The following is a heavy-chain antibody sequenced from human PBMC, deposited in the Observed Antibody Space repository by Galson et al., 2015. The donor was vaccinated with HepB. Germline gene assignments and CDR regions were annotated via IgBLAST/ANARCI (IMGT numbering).Heavy chain of an antibody. Sequence: SVKVSCKASGYTFTSSYMHWVRQAPGQGLEWMGIINPSGGSTGYAQKLQGRVTMTRDTSTSTVYMELSSLRSEDTAVYYCARERGVAGGFDYWGRGTLVTVSS. D-gene: IGHD1-26*01. J-gene: IGHJ4*02. CDR1: GYTFTSSY. V-gene: IGHV1-46*01. CDR2: INPSGGST. CDR3: ARERGVAGGFDY.